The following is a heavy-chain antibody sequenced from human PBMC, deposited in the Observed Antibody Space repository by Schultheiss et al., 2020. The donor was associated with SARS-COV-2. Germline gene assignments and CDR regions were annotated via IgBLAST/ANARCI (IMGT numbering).Heavy chain of an antibody. J-gene: IGHJ6*03. Sequence: SVKVSCKASGGTFNSYTISWVRQAPGQGLEWMGRIIPILGIANYAQKFQGRVTITADKSTSTAYMELSSLRSEDTAVYYCARAASGKYYYMDVWGKGSTVTVSS. V-gene: IGHV1-69*02. D-gene: IGHD3-10*01. CDR3: ARAASGKYYYMDV. CDR1: GGTFNSYT. CDR2: IIPILGIA.